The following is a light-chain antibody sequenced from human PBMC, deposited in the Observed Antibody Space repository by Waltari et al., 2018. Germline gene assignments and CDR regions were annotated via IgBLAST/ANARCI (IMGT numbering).Light chain of an antibody. CDR3: QSYDSSNHVV. J-gene: IGLJ2*01. CDR2: EDN. CDR1: SGRIATTS. Sequence: NFMLTQPHSVSESPGQTVTISFTRSSGRIATTSGQRYQQRPGSAPTTVIYEDNQRPSGVPDRFSGSIDSSSNSASLTISGLKTEDEADYYCQSYDSSNHVVFGGGTKLTVL. V-gene: IGLV6-57*03.